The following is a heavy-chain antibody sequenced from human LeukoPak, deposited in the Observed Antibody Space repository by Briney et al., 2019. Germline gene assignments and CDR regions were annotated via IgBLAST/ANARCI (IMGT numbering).Heavy chain of an antibody. J-gene: IGHJ5*02. CDR3: ARQSYDILTGYLS. V-gene: IGHV3-7*01. CDR1: GFTFSSYW. CDR2: IKQDGSEK. D-gene: IGHD3-9*01. Sequence: GGSLRLSCAASGFTFSSYWMSWVRQAPGKGLEWVANIKQDGSEKYYVDSVKGRFTISRDNAKNSLYLQMNSLRAEDTAVYYCARQSYDILTGYLSWGQGTLVAVSS.